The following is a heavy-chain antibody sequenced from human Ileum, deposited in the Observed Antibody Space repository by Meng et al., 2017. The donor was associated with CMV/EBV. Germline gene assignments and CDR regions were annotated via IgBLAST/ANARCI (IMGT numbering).Heavy chain of an antibody. J-gene: IGHJ4*02. CDR3: AQRIYIDSYYFDS. Sequence: QPQLQESGPGLVKPSETLSLTCTVSGGPISSNYYWGWIRQSPGRGLEWIGSLYYNGDTYYNPSLKSRVTLSVDTSKNQFSLKLNSVIAADTAVYYCAQRIYIDSYYFDSWGQGTLVTVSS. CDR2: LYYNGDT. V-gene: IGHV4-39*07. CDR1: GGPISSNYY. D-gene: IGHD2/OR15-2a*01.